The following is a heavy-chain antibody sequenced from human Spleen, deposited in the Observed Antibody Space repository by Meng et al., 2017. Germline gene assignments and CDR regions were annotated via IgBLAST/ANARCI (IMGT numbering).Heavy chain of an antibody. CDR2: IWYDGTYK. V-gene: IGHV3-33*01. D-gene: IGHD2-15*01. CDR3: ARDYCSGGNCYSILF. J-gene: IGHJ3*01. Sequence: GGSLRLSCAASGFTFSSYGMHWVRQAPGKGLEAVAIIWYDGTYKYYADSVKGRFTISRDNSKNTLYLQMNSLRAKDTALYYCARDYCSGGNCYSILFWGQGTMVTVSS. CDR1: GFTFSSYG.